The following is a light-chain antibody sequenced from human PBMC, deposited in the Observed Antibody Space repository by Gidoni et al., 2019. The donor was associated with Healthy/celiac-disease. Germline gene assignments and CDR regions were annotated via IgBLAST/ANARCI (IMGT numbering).Light chain of an antibody. CDR3: QQYNNWTPYT. CDR2: GAS. J-gene: IGKJ2*01. CDR1: QSGSSN. V-gene: IGKV3-15*01. Sequence: ILMTQSPATLSVSPGERATLSCRASQSGSSNLAWYQQKPGQAPRLLIYGASTRATGIPARFSGSGSGTEFTITISSRQSEDFAVYYCQQYNNWTPYTFGQGTKLEIK.